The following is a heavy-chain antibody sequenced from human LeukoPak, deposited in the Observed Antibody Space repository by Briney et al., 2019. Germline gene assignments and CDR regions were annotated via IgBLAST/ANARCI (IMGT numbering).Heavy chain of an antibody. J-gene: IGHJ4*02. CDR1: GGTFSSYA. CDR2: IIPIFGTA. V-gene: IGHV1-69*05. Sequence: ASVKVSCKASGGTFSSYAISWVRQAPGQGLEWMGGIIPIFGTANYAQKFQGRVTITTDESTSTAYMELSSLRSEDTAVYYCASGLVSFPSHFDYWGQGTLVTVSS. D-gene: IGHD2-2*01. CDR3: ASGLVSFPSHFDY.